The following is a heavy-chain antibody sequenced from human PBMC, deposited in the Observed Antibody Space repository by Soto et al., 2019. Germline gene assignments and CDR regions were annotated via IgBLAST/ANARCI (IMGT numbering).Heavy chain of an antibody. CDR1: GGFISSSNW. CDR3: AGNSGTYSFDY. D-gene: IGHD1-26*01. Sequence: QVQLQESGPGLVKPSGTLSLTCAVSGGFISSSNWWSWVRQPPGKGLEWIGEIYHSGTTNYNPSLKSRVTISVYKSKNQFSLKLNSVSAADTAVYYCAGNSGTYSFDYWGQGTLVTVSS. V-gene: IGHV4-4*02. CDR2: IYHSGTT. J-gene: IGHJ4*02.